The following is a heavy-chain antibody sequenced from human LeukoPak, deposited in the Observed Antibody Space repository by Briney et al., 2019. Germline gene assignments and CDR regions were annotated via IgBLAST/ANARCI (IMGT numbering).Heavy chain of an antibody. CDR2: INPNSGGT. J-gene: IGHJ4*02. CDR1: GYTFTGYY. CDR3: ARGGLVSMVQGVIITFVDY. Sequence: GASVKVSRKASGYTFTGYYMHWVRQAPGQGLEWMGGINPNSGGTNYAQKFQGRVTMTRDTSISTAYMELSRLRSDDTAVYYCARGGLVSMVQGVIITFVDYWGQGTLVTVSS. V-gene: IGHV1-2*02. D-gene: IGHD3-10*01.